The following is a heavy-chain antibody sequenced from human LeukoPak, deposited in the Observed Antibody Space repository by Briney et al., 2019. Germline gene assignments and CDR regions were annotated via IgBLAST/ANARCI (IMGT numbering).Heavy chain of an antibody. CDR2: VSSSGSTI. Sequence: GGSLRLSCAASGFTFSDYYMSWIRQAPGKGLEWVSYVSSSGSTIYYADSVKGRFTISRDNAKNSLYLQMNSLRAEDTAVYYCARDLGTGVIVVGSFDYWGQGTLVTVSS. CDR1: GFTFSDYY. J-gene: IGHJ4*02. CDR3: ARDLGTGVIVVGSFDY. D-gene: IGHD3-22*01. V-gene: IGHV3-11*01.